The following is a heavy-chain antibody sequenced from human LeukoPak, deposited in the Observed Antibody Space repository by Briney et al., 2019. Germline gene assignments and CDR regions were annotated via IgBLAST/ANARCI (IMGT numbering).Heavy chain of an antibody. J-gene: IGHJ4*02. CDR3: ARDRIGWELLNWFDY. D-gene: IGHD1-26*01. CDR2: TSSSGSTI. CDR1: GFTFSDYY. V-gene: IGHV3-11*01. Sequence: GGSLRLSCAASGFTFSDYYMSWIRQAPGKGLEWVSYTSSSGSTIYYADSVKGRFTISRDNAKNSLYLQMNSLRAEDTAVYYCARDRIGWELLNWFDYWGQGTLVTVSS.